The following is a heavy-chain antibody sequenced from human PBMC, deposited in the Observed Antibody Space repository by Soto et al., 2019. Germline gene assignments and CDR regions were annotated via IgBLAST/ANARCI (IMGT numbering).Heavy chain of an antibody. Sequence: SVKASCKASGGTFSSYAISWVRQAPGQGLEWMGGIIPIFGTANYAQKFQGRVTITADESTSTAYMELSSLRSEDTAVYYCARDKSYCSSTSCYSEPFDYWGQGTLVTVSS. CDR1: GGTFSSYA. CDR3: ARDKSYCSSTSCYSEPFDY. D-gene: IGHD2-2*02. CDR2: IIPIFGTA. V-gene: IGHV1-69*13. J-gene: IGHJ4*02.